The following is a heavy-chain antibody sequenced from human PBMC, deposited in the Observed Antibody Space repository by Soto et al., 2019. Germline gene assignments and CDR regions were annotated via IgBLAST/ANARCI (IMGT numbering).Heavy chain of an antibody. J-gene: IGHJ4*02. Sequence: EVHLLDSGGGLVQPGGSLRLSCAASGFTFSNYVMSWVRQAPGKGLEWVSSISGSGDNTYYADSVKGRFTISRDNSKNPLFLQMTSLRAEDTAVYYCAKLPLFLALVFDYWGQGPLVTVSA. V-gene: IGHV3-23*01. D-gene: IGHD3-10*01. CDR2: ISGSGDNT. CDR1: GFTFSNYV. CDR3: AKLPLFLALVFDY.